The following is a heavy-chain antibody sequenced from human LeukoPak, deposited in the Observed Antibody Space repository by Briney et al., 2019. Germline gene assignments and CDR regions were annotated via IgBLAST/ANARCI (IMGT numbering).Heavy chain of an antibody. CDR1: GASISSGDYY. V-gene: IGHV4-31*03. CDR2: IYYSGST. D-gene: IGHD2-21*01. J-gene: IGHJ4*02. CDR3: AGSLVKPYYFDC. Sequence: SQTLSLTCTVSGASISSGDYYWSWIRQHPGKGLEWLGYIYYSGSTHYNPSLQSRLTISLDTSKNQFSLRLSSVTAADTAVYFCAGSLVKPYYFDCWGQGALVTVSS.